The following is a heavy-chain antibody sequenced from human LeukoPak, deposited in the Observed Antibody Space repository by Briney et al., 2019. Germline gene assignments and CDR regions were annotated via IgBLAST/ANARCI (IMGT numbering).Heavy chain of an antibody. CDR2: ISSSSSYI. CDR3: ARVPYDFWSDDAFDI. Sequence: PGGSLRLSCAASGFTFSSYSMNWVRQAPGKGLEWVSSISSSSSYIYYADSVKGRFTISRDNAKNSLYLQMNSLRAEDTAVYYCARVPYDFWSDDAFDIWGQGTMVTVSS. CDR1: GFTFSSYS. V-gene: IGHV3-21*01. J-gene: IGHJ3*02. D-gene: IGHD3-3*01.